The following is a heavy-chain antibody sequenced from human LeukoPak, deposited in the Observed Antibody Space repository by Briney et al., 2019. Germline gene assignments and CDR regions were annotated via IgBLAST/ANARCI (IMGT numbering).Heavy chain of an antibody. J-gene: IGHJ4*02. Sequence: ASVKVSCKASGYTFTGYYMHRVRQAPGQGLEWMGIINPSGGSTSYAQKFQGRVTMTRDMSTSTVYMELSSLRSEDTAVYYCARDPRGHDYSNYDYWGQGTLVTVSS. D-gene: IGHD4-11*01. CDR2: INPSGGST. V-gene: IGHV1-46*01. CDR3: ARDPRGHDYSNYDY. CDR1: GYTFTGYY.